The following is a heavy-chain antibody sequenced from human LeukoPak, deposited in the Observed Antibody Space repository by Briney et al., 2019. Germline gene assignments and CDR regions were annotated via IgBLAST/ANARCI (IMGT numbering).Heavy chain of an antibody. V-gene: IGHV3-7*01. CDR3: AKDRGVVVPAARGHFDY. CDR2: IKVDGSGK. J-gene: IGHJ4*02. D-gene: IGHD2-2*01. Sequence: GGSLRLSCAVSGFTFSRYWMTWVRQAPGKGLEWVANIKVDGSGKYYVDAVKGRFTISRDNAKDSLYLQMNSLRAEDTAVYYCAKDRGVVVPAARGHFDYWGQGTLVTVSS. CDR1: GFTFSRYW.